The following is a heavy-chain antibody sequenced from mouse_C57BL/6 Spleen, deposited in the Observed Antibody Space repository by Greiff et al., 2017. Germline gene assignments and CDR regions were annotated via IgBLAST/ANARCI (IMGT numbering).Heavy chain of an antibody. CDR1: GYTFTDYY. CDR3: ARSGITTVVDYWYFDV. Sequence: VQLQQSGPELVKPGASVKISCKASGYTFTDYYMNWVKQSHGKSLEWIGDINPNNGGTSYNQKFKGKATLTVDKSSSTAYMELRSLTSEDSAVYYCARSGITTVVDYWYFDVWGTGTTVTVSS. D-gene: IGHD1-1*01. CDR2: INPNNGGT. J-gene: IGHJ1*03. V-gene: IGHV1-26*01.